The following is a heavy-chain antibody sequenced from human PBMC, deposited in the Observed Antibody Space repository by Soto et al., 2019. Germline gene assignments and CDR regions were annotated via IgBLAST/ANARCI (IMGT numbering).Heavy chain of an antibody. D-gene: IGHD1-1*01. CDR2: INPNNGAT. CDR1: SYIFTAYF. Sequence: GXSDKDSSKAPSYIFTAYFMHWVRQAPGQGLEWMGWINPNNGATHYGLSFQGRVTMTRDTSISTAYMELSSLRSDDTAVYYCASHDPGARFDPWGQGTLVTVSS. V-gene: IGHV1-2*02. CDR3: ASHDPGARFDP. J-gene: IGHJ5*02.